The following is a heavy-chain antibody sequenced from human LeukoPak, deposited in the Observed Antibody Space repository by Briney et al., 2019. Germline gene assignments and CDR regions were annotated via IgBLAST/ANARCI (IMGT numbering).Heavy chain of an antibody. J-gene: IGHJ4*02. Sequence: SLRLSCSLSGFSVISFAFSCGRPPPGKGLEWVSSISRSTQTTLHPDSVKGRFTITRANSKNPGILQLNHLRTQDTVAYYCATRAAVSGIVGPIDNWGEGALVSVSS. CDR1: GFSVISFA. CDR3: ATRAAVSGIVGPIDN. V-gene: IGHV3-23*01. D-gene: IGHD6-19*01. CDR2: ISRSTQTT.